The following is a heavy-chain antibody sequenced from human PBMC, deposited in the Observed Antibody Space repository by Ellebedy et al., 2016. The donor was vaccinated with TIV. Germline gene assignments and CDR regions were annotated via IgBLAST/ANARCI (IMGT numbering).Heavy chain of an antibody. V-gene: IGHV4-34*01. J-gene: IGHJ4*02. CDR2: INHNGST. Sequence: MPGGSLRLSCAVYGGSFSGYYWGWIRQPPGKGLEWIGEINHNGSTNNNPSLKIRVTISVDTSKNQFSLKLTSVTAAETAVYYCARGIYGSGTIDYWGQGTLVTVSS. CDR1: GGSFSGYY. D-gene: IGHD3-10*01. CDR3: ARGIYGSGTIDY.